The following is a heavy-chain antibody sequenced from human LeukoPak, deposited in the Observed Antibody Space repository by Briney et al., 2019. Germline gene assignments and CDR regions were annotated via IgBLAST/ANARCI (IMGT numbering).Heavy chain of an antibody. Sequence: PSETLSLTCTVSGGSISSGDYYWSWIRQPPGKGLEWIGYIYYSGSTYYNSSLKSRVTISVDTSKNQFSLKLSSVTAADTAVYYCARVPGGDPGWFDPWGQGTLVTVSS. J-gene: IGHJ5*02. D-gene: IGHD2-21*02. CDR2: IYYSGST. CDR3: ARVPGGDPGWFDP. V-gene: IGHV4-30-4*01. CDR1: GGSISSGDYY.